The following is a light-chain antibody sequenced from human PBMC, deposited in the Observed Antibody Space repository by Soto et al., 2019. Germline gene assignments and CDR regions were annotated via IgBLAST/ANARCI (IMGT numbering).Light chain of an antibody. CDR2: GAS. Sequence: EIVLTQSPGTLSLSPGERATLSCRASQSVSSSYLAWYQQKPGQAPRLLIYGASSRATGISDRFSGSGSGTDFTLTISRLEPEDFAVYYCQQYGSSPRTFGQGTRLET. CDR1: QSVSSSY. V-gene: IGKV3-20*01. CDR3: QQYGSSPRT. J-gene: IGKJ5*01.